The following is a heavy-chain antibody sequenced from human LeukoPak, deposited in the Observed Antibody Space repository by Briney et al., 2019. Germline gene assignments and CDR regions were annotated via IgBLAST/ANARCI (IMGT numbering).Heavy chain of an antibody. Sequence: SVKVSCKASGGTFSSYAISWVRQAPGQGLEWMGGIIPIFGTANYAQKFQGRVTITADESTSTAYMELSSLRSEDTAVYSCARGDYASTVLVYWGQGTLVTVSS. CDR1: GGTFSSYA. CDR3: ARGDYASTVLVY. D-gene: IGHD3-3*02. V-gene: IGHV1-69*13. J-gene: IGHJ4*02. CDR2: IIPIFGTA.